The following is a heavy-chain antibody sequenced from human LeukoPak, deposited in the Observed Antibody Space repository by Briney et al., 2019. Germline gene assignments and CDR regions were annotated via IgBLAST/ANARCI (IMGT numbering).Heavy chain of an antibody. CDR1: GGSFSGYY. CDR2: IHYDGAT. D-gene: IGHD3-16*01. J-gene: IGHJ2*01. Sequence: SETLSLTCAVSGGSFSGYYWTWIRQSPGKGLEWIGEIHYDGATSYTASLRSRVTTSGDTSENQFSLRVISVTAADTAVYYCARGILGYYYFDLWGRGTLVTVSS. V-gene: IGHV4-34*01. CDR3: ARGILGYYYFDL.